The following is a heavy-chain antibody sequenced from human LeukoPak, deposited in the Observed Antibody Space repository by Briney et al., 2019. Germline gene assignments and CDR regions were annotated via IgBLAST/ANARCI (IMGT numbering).Heavy chain of an antibody. D-gene: IGHD3-10*01. CDR1: GGSISSYY. CDR2: IYYSGST. J-gene: IGHJ5*02. Sequence: SETLSLTCTVSGGSISSYYWSWIRQPPGKGLEWIGYIYYSGSTKYNPSLKSRVTISVDPSKNQFSLKLSSVPAADTAVYYCARSRHLLWFGEFQAPWAQRPLVSVP. V-gene: IGHV4-59*08. CDR3: ARSRHLLWFGEFQAP.